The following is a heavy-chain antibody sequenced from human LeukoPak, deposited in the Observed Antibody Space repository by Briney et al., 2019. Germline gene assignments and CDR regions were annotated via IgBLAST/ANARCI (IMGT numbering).Heavy chain of an antibody. V-gene: IGHV3-30-3*01. Sequence: PGRSLRLSCAASGFTFSSYAMHWVRQAPGKGLEWVAVISYDGSNKYYADSVKGRFTISRDNSKNTLYLQMNSLRAEDTAVYYCARDYDFWSGSRTPYYYYGMDVWGQGTTVTVS. CDR1: GFTFSSYA. CDR3: ARDYDFWSGSRTPYYYYGMDV. J-gene: IGHJ6*02. D-gene: IGHD3-3*01. CDR2: ISYDGSNK.